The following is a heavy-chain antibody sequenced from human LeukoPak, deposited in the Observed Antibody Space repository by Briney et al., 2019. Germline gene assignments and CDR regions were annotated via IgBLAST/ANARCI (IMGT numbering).Heavy chain of an antibody. CDR3: ARGGDFGVPAPLGIDAFDI. CDR1: GFTFGLFA. D-gene: IGHD2-2*01. V-gene: IGHV3-49*04. J-gene: IGHJ3*02. CDR2: IRGEVYGMTI. Sequence: PGGSLRLSCTVSGFTFGLFALAWARQAHGKGRGWVGFIRGEVYGMTIEYAASVKGRFSISRDNSKSIADLQINSLKTEDTAVYYCARGGDFGVPAPLGIDAFDIWGQGTMVTVSS.